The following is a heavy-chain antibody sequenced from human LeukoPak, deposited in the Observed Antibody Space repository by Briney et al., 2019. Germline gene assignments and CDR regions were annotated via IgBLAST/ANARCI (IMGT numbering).Heavy chain of an antibody. V-gene: IGHV3-30*18. Sequence: PGRSLRLSCAASGFTFSSYGMHWVRQAPGKGLEWVAGISYDGSNKYYADSVKGRFTISRDNSKNTLNLQMNSLRAEDTAIYYCAKDEASKYGDATGKLTYWGQGTLVTVSS. CDR2: ISYDGSNK. D-gene: IGHD4-17*01. CDR3: AKDEASKYGDATGKLTY. CDR1: GFTFSSYG. J-gene: IGHJ4*02.